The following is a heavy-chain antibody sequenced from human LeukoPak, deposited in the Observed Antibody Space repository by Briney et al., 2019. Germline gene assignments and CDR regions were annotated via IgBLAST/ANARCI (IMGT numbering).Heavy chain of an antibody. CDR2: ISGSGATT. CDR1: GFTFNNYA. J-gene: IGHJ4*02. CDR3: ANYYCSGGSCHRNFDY. V-gene: IGHV3-23*01. D-gene: IGHD2-15*01. Sequence: GGSLRLSCAASGFTFNNYAMSWVRRAPGKGLEWVSTISGSGATTYYADSVKGRFTISRDNSKNTLYLQMNSLRAEDTAVYYCANYYCSGGSCHRNFDYWGQGTLVTVSS.